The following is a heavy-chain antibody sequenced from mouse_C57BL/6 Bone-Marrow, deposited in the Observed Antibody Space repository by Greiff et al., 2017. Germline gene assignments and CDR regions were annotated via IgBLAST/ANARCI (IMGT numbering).Heavy chain of an antibody. D-gene: IGHD2-4*01. CDR3: ARVRTYYYYSWFAD. Sequence: QVQLQQPGTELVKPGASVKLSCKASGYAFTSYWMHWVKQRPGQGLEWIGNINPSNGGTNYNEQFTSKATLTVDKSSSTAYMQLTSLTSEVSAVYYCARVRTYYYYSWFADWGQGTLVTGSA. J-gene: IGHJ3*01. CDR1: GYAFTSYW. CDR2: INPSNGGT. V-gene: IGHV1-53*01.